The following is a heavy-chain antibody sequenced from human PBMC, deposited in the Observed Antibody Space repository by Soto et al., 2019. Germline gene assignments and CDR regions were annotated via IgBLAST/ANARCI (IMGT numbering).Heavy chain of an antibody. V-gene: IGHV4-34*01. CDR2: INHSGST. D-gene: IGHD5-18*01. CDR1: GGSFSGYY. CDR3: ARGRIRHSYGDY. Sequence: PSETLSLTCAVSGGSFSGYYWSWIRQPPGKGLEWIGEINHSGSTNYNPSLKSRVTISVDTSKNQFSLKLSSVTAADTAVYYCARGRIRHSYGDYWGQGTLVTVSS. J-gene: IGHJ4*02.